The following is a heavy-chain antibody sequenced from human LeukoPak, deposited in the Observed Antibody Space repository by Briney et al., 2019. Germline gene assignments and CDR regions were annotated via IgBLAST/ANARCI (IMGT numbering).Heavy chain of an antibody. D-gene: IGHD3-10*01. Sequence: SETLSLTCTVSGGSISSNSHYWGWIRQPPGKGLEWIGNIYYSGSTYYNPSLKSRIIISVDTSKNQFSLKLSSVTAADTAVYYCASLGPMVRGVIFVWGQGTLVTVSS. V-gene: IGHV4-39*07. J-gene: IGHJ4*02. CDR1: GGSISSNSHY. CDR2: IYYSGST. CDR3: ASLGPMVRGVIFV.